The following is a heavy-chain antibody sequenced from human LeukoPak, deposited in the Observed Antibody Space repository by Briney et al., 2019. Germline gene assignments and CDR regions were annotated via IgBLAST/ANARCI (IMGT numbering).Heavy chain of an antibody. CDR3: ASDSLTKGGDY. D-gene: IGHD3-16*01. CDR2: IKHDGSEK. V-gene: IGHV3-7*01. J-gene: IGHJ4*02. CDR1: RFTVSSSG. Sequence: GGSLRNSCAATRFTVSSSGMSKGRPAPGKGQVRVDNIKHDGSEKYYVDSVKGRFTISRDNAMNLGILQMNSLGAEDTAGYYCASDSLTKGGDYWGQGTLVTVSS.